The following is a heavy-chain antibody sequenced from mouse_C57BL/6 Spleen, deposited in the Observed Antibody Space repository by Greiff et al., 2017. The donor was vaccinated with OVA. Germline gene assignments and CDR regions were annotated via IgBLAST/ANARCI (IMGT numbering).Heavy chain of an antibody. V-gene: IGHV1-81*01. CDR1: GYTFPSSG. J-gene: IGHJ2*01. Sequence: QVQLQQSGAELARPGASVKLSCKASGYTFPSSGISWVKQSTGQGLAWIGEIYPRSGNTYYNEKFKGKATLTADKSSSPAYMELRILTAEDSAVYICARSGSVTGYYVDDWGQGTTLTGAS. CDR2: IYPRSGNT. D-gene: IGHD2-2*01. CDR3: ARSGSVTGYYVDD.